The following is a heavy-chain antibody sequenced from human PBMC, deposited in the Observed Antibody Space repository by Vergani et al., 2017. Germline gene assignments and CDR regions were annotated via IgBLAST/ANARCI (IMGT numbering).Heavy chain of an antibody. Sequence: EVQLLESGGGLVQPGGSLRLSCAASGFTFSSYAMSWVRQAPGKGLEWGSAISGSGGSTYYADSLKGRFTISRDNSKTTLYLQMNSLRAEDTAVYSCAKGSFYDSSGRWYFDLWGRGTLVTVSS. CDR3: AKGSFYDSSGRWYFDL. J-gene: IGHJ2*01. D-gene: IGHD3-22*01. CDR1: GFTFSSYA. V-gene: IGHV3-23*01. CDR2: ISGSGGST.